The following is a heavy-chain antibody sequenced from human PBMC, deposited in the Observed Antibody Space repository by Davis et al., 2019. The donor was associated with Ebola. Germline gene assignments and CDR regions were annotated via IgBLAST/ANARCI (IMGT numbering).Heavy chain of an antibody. Sequence: GGSLRLSCAASGFTFSNYWMSWVRQAPGKGLEWVANINQDGSEKYYVDSVKGRFTISRDNAKNSLYLQMNSLRAEDTAVYYCARVGGGDGGTDYWGQGTLVTVSS. D-gene: IGHD4-23*01. V-gene: IGHV3-7*01. CDR3: ARVGGGDGGTDY. J-gene: IGHJ4*02. CDR1: GFTFSNYW. CDR2: INQDGSEK.